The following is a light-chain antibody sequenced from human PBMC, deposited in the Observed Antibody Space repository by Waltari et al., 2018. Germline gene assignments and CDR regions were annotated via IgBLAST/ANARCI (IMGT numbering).Light chain of an antibody. CDR2: KAS. CDR1: QSISSW. CDR3: QQYYTYPLT. V-gene: IGKV1-5*03. Sequence: DLQLTQSPSPLSASLGDRVTITCRASQSISSWLAWYQQKPGKAPKLLIYKASTLEGGVPSRFSGIGSGTDFTLTISSLQPDDSAAYYCQQYYTYPLTFGGGTKVEIK. J-gene: IGKJ4*01.